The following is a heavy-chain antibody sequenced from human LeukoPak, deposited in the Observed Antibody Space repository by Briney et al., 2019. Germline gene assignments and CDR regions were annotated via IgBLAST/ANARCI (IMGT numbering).Heavy chain of an antibody. CDR2: ISYSGST. J-gene: IGHJ3*02. V-gene: IGHV4-59*01. CDR3: ARDPTSRSSAFDI. CDR1: GGSINSYY. Sequence: SETLSLTCTVSGGSINSYYWSWIRQFPGKGLEWIGYISYSGSTSYNPSLKSRVTISVDTSKNQFSLKLSSVTAADTAVYYCARDPTSRSSAFDIWGQGTMVTVSS.